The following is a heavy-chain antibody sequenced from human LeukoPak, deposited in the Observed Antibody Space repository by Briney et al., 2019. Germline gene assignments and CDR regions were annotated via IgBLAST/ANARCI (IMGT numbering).Heavy chain of an antibody. J-gene: IGHJ5*02. Sequence: GESLKISCKGIGYSFRSYWIGWVRQMPGKGMEWMGVIYPGDSRTRYNPSFQGQVTISVDKSINTAYLQWVSLKASDTAMYYCECRELSSTWSYPWGQGTLVTVSS. CDR3: ECRELSSTWSYP. V-gene: IGHV5-51*01. CDR2: IYPGDSRT. D-gene: IGHD3-10*01. CDR1: GYSFRSYW.